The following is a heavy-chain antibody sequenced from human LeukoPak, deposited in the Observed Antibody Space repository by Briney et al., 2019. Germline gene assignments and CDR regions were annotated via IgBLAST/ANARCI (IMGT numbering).Heavy chain of an antibody. J-gene: IGHJ4*02. D-gene: IGHD3-10*02. CDR3: ARGDNVRGVVDY. CDR1: GGSISSYY. V-gene: IGHV4-59*01. CDR2: IYYSGTT. Sequence: SETLSLTCTVSGGSISSYYWSWIRQPPRKGLEWIGYIYYSGTTNYNPSLNSRVTISVDTSKNQFSLKLSSVTAADTAVYYCARGDNVRGVVDYWGQGTLVTVSS.